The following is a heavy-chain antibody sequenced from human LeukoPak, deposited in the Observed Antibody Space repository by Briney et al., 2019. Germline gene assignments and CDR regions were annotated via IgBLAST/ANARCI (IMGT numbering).Heavy chain of an antibody. CDR3: ARHKGPYYDSSGYYYEN. Sequence: EASVKVSCKASGYTFTSYWIAWVRQMPGKGLEWMGIIYPSDSDTRYSPSFQGQVTISADKSISTAYLQWSSLKASDTAMFYCARHKGPYYDSSGYYYENWGQGTLVTVSS. CDR1: GYTFTSYW. D-gene: IGHD3-22*01. J-gene: IGHJ4*02. CDR2: IYPSDSDT. V-gene: IGHV5-51*01.